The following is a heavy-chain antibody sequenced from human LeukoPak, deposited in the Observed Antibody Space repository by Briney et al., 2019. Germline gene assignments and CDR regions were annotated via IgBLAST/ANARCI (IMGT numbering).Heavy chain of an antibody. CDR1: GGTFSSYA. V-gene: IGHV1-69*04. J-gene: IGHJ4*02. CDR3: ARDSPRSSWSF. CDR2: IIPILGIA. D-gene: IGHD6-13*01. Sequence: SVKVSCKASGGTFSSYAISWVRQAPGQGLEWMGRIIPILGIANYAQKFQGRVTITADKSTSTAYMELSSLRSEDTAVYYCARDSPRSSWSFWGQGTLVTVSS.